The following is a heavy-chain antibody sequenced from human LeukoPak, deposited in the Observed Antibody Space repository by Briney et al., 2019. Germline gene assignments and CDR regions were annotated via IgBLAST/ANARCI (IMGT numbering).Heavy chain of an antibody. D-gene: IGHD1-14*01. V-gene: IGHV3-21*04. CDR2: ITSSSSYI. CDR1: GFTFSSYT. CDR3: ARSGSGRNQPFDY. J-gene: IGHJ4*02. Sequence: GGSLRLSCAASGFTFSSYTMNWVRQAPGKGLEWVSSITSSSSYIYYADSVKGRFTISRDNAKNSLYLQMNSLRAEDTALYYCARSGSGRNQPFDYWGQGTLVTVSS.